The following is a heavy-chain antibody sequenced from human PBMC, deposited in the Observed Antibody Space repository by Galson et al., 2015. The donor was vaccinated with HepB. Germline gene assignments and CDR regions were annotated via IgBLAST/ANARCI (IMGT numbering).Heavy chain of an antibody. CDR2: INPHNRDT. CDR3: ARGALVVAVGATENNWFDP. D-gene: IGHD2-15*01. CDR1: GYTFSSYS. J-gene: IGHJ5*02. Sequence: SVKVSCKASGYTFSSYSITWVRQAPGQGLEWVGWINPHNRDTNYAQNFQGRVTMTTDTSTSTAYMELRSLRSDDTAVYYCARGALVVAVGATENNWFDPWGRGTLVTVSS. V-gene: IGHV1-18*01.